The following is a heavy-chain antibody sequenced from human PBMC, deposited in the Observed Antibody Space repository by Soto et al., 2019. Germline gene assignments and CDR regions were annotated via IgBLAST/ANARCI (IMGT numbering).Heavy chain of an antibody. CDR3: AYSPQVTVTTYYFDS. V-gene: IGHV2-5*02. J-gene: IGHJ4*02. CDR1: GFSLATGGVG. Sequence: QITLNESGPTLVKPTQTLTLTCSFSGFSLATGGVGVGWFRQPPGKALEWLALLYWGDDKRYRPSLKSSLTVTKDTSKNSMVLTLTNVDPADTATYYRAYSPQVTVTTYYFDSWGQGILVTVSS. D-gene: IGHD2-21*02. CDR2: LYWGDDK.